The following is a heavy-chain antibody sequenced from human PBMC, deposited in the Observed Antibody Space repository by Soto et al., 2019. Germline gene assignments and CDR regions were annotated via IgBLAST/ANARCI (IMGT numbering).Heavy chain of an antibody. Sequence: GESLKISCKGSGYSFTSYWIGWVRQMPGKGLEWMGIIYPGDSDTRYSPSFQGQVTISADKSISTAYLQWSSLKASDTAMYYCARAPYCGGDCYPYFDYWGQGTLVTVSS. CDR2: IYPGDSDT. D-gene: IGHD2-21*02. J-gene: IGHJ4*02. V-gene: IGHV5-51*01. CDR3: ARAPYCGGDCYPYFDY. CDR1: GYSFTSYW.